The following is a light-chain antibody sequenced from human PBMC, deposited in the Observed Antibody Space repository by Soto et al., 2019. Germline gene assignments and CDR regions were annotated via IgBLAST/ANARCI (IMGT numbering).Light chain of an antibody. V-gene: IGLV2-8*01. J-gene: IGLJ2*01. CDR3: SSFARSNNWSVL. Sequence: QSALTQPPSASGSPGQSVTISCTGTSSDVGGYKYVSWYQQYAGKAPKLMIYEVSKRPSGVPDRFSGSKSGNTAFLTVSGLQAEDEADYYCSSFARSNNWSVLFGGGTKLTVL. CDR2: EVS. CDR1: SSDVGGYKY.